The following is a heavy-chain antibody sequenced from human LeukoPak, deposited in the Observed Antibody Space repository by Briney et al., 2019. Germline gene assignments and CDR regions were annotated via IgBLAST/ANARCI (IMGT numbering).Heavy chain of an antibody. J-gene: IGHJ4*02. V-gene: IGHV4-59*01. CDR1: GGSIGSNY. CDR2: IYYTGAT. CDR3: ARAYGSGSYSVIARVDY. D-gene: IGHD3-10*01. Sequence: SETLSLTFTFSGGSIGSNYWTWLRPPPGKGMEYIGYIYYTGATNYNPSLKSRVTISLDTSKNQFSLKMSSVTAADTAVYYCARAYGSGSYSVIARVDYWGQGTLVTVSS.